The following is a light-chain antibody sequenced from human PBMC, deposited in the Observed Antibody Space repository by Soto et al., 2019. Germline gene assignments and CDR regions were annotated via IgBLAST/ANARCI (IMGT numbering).Light chain of an antibody. CDR2: DAS. J-gene: IGKJ5*01. V-gene: IGKV3-11*01. CDR1: QSVSSY. CDR3: QQRSNWPPVT. Sequence: IVLTQCPATLSLSPGERATLSCRASQSVSSYLAWYQQKPGQAPRLLIYDASNRATSIPARFSGSGSGTDFTLTISSLEPEDFADYYCQQRSNWPPVTFGQGTRLEIK.